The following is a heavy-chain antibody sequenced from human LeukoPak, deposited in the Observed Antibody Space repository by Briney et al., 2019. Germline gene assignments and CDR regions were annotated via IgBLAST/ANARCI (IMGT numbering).Heavy chain of an antibody. CDR3: ARDWGYYGSGSTPDY. D-gene: IGHD3-10*01. V-gene: IGHV3-23*01. CDR2: ISGSGGST. J-gene: IGHJ4*02. CDR1: GFTFSSYA. Sequence: GGSLRLSCAASGFTFSSYAMSWVRQAPGNGLEWVSAISGSGGSTYYADSVKGRFTISRDNSKNTLYLQMNSLRAEDTAVYYCARDWGYYGSGSTPDYWGQGTLVTVSS.